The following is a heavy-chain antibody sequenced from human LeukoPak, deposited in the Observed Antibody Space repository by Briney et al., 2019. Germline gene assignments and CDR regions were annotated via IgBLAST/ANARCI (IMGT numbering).Heavy chain of an antibody. Sequence: SETLSLTCTVSGYSISSGYYWGWIRQPPGKGLEWIGNIYHSGNTYYNPSLKSRVTISVDTSKHQFSLKLSSVTAADTAVYYCARGRRSPGHYYYYYMDVWGKGTTVTVSS. CDR2: IYHSGNT. CDR3: ARGRRSPGHYYYYYMDV. J-gene: IGHJ6*03. CDR1: GYSISSGYY. V-gene: IGHV4-38-2*02.